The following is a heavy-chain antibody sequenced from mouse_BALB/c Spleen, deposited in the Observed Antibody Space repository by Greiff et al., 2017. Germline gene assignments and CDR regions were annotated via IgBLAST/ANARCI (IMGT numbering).Heavy chain of an antibody. D-gene: IGHD3-1*01. Sequence: QVHVKQPGAELVKPGASVKLSCKASGYTFTSYYMYWVKQRPGQGLEWIGGINPSNGGTNFNEKFKSKATLTVDKSSSTAYMQLSSLTSEDSAVYYCTRSGSDWFAYWGQGTLVTVSA. V-gene: IGHV1S81*02. J-gene: IGHJ3*01. CDR2: INPSNGGT. CDR1: GYTFTSYY. CDR3: TRSGSDWFAY.